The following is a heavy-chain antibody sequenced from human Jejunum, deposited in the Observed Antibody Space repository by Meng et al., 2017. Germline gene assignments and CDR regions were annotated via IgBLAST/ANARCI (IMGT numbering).Heavy chain of an antibody. V-gene: IGHV4-39*01. D-gene: IGHD2-21*02. J-gene: IGHJ5*02. Sequence: QLQVQESGPGLVKPSETLSLTCTVSGGSINTNTYYWDWLRQPPGKGMEWIGSVYYTGRTFYNPSLKSRVTISLDTSKNQFSLNLRSVAAADTAVYYCARAKVTPMGYWFDPWGQGTLVTVSS. CDR3: ARAKVTPMGYWFDP. CDR1: GGSINTNTYY. CDR2: VYYTGRT.